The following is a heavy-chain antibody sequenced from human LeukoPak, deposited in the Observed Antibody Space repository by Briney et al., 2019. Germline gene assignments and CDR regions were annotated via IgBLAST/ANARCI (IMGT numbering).Heavy chain of an antibody. CDR3: AREGDVDTATWHWFDP. J-gene: IGHJ5*02. CDR2: INPSGGST. D-gene: IGHD5-18*01. Sequence: ASVKVSCKASGYTFTSYYMHWVRQAPGQGLEWMGIINPSGGSTSYAQKFQGRVTMTRDTSTSTVYMELSSLRSEDTAVYYCAREGDVDTATWHWFDPWGQGTLVTISS. V-gene: IGHV1-46*01. CDR1: GYTFTSYY.